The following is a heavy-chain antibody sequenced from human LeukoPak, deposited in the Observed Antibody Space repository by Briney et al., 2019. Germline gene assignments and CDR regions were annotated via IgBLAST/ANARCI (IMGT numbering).Heavy chain of an antibody. Sequence: ASVKVSCKASGYTFTNYDINWVRQATGQGLEWMGWMNPNSSNTDYAQKFQGRVTMTRNTSTSTAYMELSSLRSEDTAVYYCARVHGYYHDSSGYYRSDYWGQGTLVTVSS. J-gene: IGHJ4*02. V-gene: IGHV1-8*01. CDR1: GYTFTNYD. D-gene: IGHD3-22*01. CDR3: ARVHGYYHDSSGYYRSDY. CDR2: MNPNSSNT.